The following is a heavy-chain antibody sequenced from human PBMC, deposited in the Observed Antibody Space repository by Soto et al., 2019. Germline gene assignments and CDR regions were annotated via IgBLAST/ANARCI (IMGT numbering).Heavy chain of an antibody. CDR3: ARVLVASTPVYN. J-gene: IGHJ4*02. V-gene: IGHV1-3*01. CDR2: INAGNGNT. CDR1: GYTFTSYA. Sequence: ASVKVSCKASGYTFTSYAMHWVRQAPGQRLEWMGWINAGNGNTKYSQKFQGRVTITRDTSASTAYMELSSLRSEDTAVYYCARVLVASTPVYNCGQETLVTISS. D-gene: IGHD1-26*01.